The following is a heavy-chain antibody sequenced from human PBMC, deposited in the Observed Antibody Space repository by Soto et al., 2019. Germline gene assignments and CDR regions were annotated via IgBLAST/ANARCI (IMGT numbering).Heavy chain of an antibody. CDR3: ARMALFDSGGYYLFYFDY. J-gene: IGHJ4*02. CDR2: IHWDDDK. Sequence: SGPTLVNPTQTLTLTCTFSGFSLMSKGMGVSWVRQPPGKALEWLAGIHWDDDKYYSASVKNRLTISKDTSKNQVVLMMSEMDPVDTGTYYCARMALFDSGGYYLFYFDYWGQGALVTVSS. V-gene: IGHV2-70*11. CDR1: GFSLMSKGMG. D-gene: IGHD3-22*01.